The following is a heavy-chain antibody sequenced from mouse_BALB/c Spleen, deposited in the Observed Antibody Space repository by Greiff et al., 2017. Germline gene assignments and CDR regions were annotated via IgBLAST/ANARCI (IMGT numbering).Heavy chain of an antibody. CDR1: GYTFTSYW. Sequence: QVQLQQPGAELVKPGASVKLSCKASGYTFTSYWMHWVKQRPGQGLEWIGEINPSNGRTNYNEKFKSKATLTVDKSSSTAYMQLSSLTSEDSAVYYCARGDYDYDGLSFDYWGQGTTLTVSS. CDR3: ARGDYDYDGLSFDY. CDR2: INPSNGRT. J-gene: IGHJ2*01. D-gene: IGHD2-4*01. V-gene: IGHV1S81*02.